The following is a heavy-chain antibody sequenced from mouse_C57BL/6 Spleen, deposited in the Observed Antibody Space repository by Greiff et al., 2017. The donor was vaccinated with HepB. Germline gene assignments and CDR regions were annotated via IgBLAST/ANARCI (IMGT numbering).Heavy chain of an antibody. J-gene: IGHJ2*01. CDR1: GYTFTSYW. V-gene: IGHV1-50*01. Sequence: VQLQQSGAELVKPGASVKLSCKASGYTFTSYWMQWVKQRPGQGLEWIGEIDPSDSYTNYNQKFKGKATLTVDTSSSTAYMQLSSLTSEDSAVYYCARNSVVAGVDYWGQGTTLTVSS. CDR2: IDPSDSYT. D-gene: IGHD1-1*01. CDR3: ARNSVVAGVDY.